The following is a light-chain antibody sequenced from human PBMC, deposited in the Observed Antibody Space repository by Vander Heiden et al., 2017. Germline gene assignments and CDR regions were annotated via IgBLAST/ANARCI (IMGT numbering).Light chain of an antibody. CDR2: RND. CDR1: STNIGRYT. CDR3: AAWDDRLKGV. Sequence: QSVLTQPPSASGTPGQRVTISSSGSSTNIGRYTVNWYQQLPGTAPKLLIYRNDQRPSGVPDRFSGSKSGTSASLAISGLQSEDEADYYCAAWDDRLKGVFGGGTKLTVL. J-gene: IGLJ2*01. V-gene: IGLV1-44*01.